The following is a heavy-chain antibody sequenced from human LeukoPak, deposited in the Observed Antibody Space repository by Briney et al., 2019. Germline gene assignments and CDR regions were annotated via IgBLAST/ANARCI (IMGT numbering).Heavy chain of an antibody. CDR3: AREGSGSYPGPFDY. J-gene: IGHJ4*02. CDR2: IYSGGST. V-gene: IGHV3-53*01. Sequence: GGSLRLSCAASGFTVSSNYMSWVRQAPGKGLEWVSVIYSGGSTYYADSVKGRFTISRDNSKNTLYLQMNSLRAEDTAVYYCAREGSGSYPGPFDYWGQGTLVTVSS. D-gene: IGHD1-26*01. CDR1: GFTVSSNY.